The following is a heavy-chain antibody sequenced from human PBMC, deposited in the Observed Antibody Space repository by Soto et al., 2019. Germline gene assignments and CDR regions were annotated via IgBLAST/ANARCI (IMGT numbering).Heavy chain of an antibody. CDR2: INPNGDTT. CDR1: GYTFSNYY. Sequence: ASVKVSCKASGYTFSNYYMHWVRQAPGQGLEWMGGINPNGDTTYYAQKFLGRLTVTRDTSTSTVYMELSSLRSEDTAVYSCAREGATAAKMFDYWGQGTLVTSPQ. CDR3: AREGATAAKMFDY. J-gene: IGHJ4*02. V-gene: IGHV1-46*01. D-gene: IGHD2-2*01.